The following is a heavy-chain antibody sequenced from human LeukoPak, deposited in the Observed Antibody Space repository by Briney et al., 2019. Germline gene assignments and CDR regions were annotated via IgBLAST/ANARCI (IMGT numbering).Heavy chain of an antibody. V-gene: IGHV1-46*01. J-gene: IGHJ4*02. CDR1: GDTFSNYA. D-gene: IGHD2-21*02. CDR3: ARDGADIVVVTAILDY. Sequence: ASVKVSCKASGDTFSNYATSWVRQAPGQGLEWMGIINPSGGSTSYAQKFQGRVTMTRDTSTSTVYMELSSLRSEDTAVYYCARDGADIVVVTAILDYWGQGTLVTVSS. CDR2: INPSGGST.